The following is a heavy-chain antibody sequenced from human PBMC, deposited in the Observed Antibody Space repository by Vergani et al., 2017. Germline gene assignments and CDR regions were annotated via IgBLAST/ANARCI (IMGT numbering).Heavy chain of an antibody. CDR3: ARGGAYCGGDCRYYYYYMDV. J-gene: IGHJ6*03. CDR1: GYSFTSYW. Sequence: EVQLVQSGAEVKKPGESLKISCKGSGYSFTSYWIGWVRQMPGKDLEWMGIIYPGDSDTRYSPSFQGHVTISADKSIITAYLQLSSLQASDTAMYYCARGGAYCGGDCRYYYYYMDVWGKGTTVTVSS. CDR2: IYPGDSDT. V-gene: IGHV5-51*01. D-gene: IGHD2-21*02.